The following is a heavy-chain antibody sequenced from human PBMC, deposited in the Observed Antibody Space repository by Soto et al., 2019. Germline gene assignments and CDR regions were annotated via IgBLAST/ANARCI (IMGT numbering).Heavy chain of an antibody. V-gene: IGHV4-34*02. CDR1: GGSFSGYY. D-gene: IGHD4-17*01. Sequence: QVQLQQWGAGLLKPSETLSLSCAVYGGSFSGYYWSWIRQPPGKGLEWIGEINLRGSTDYNPSLKSRVTIAVDTSRNQLALKLTSVAAADTAVYYCASHLKATVTTFGYFDLWGRGTLVTVSS. CDR2: INLRGST. J-gene: IGHJ2*01. CDR3: ASHLKATVTTFGYFDL.